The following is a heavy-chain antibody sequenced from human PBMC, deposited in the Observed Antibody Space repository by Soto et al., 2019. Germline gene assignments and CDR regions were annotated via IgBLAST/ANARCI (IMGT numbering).Heavy chain of an antibody. CDR1: GGSISSYY. V-gene: IGHV4-59*08. CDR2: IYYSGST. J-gene: IGHJ4*02. D-gene: IGHD3-16*02. Sequence: SETLSLTCTVSGGSISSYYWSWIRQPPGKGLEWIGYIYYSGSTNYNPSLKSRVTISVDTSKNQFSLKLSSVTAADTAVYYCASMGPYDYIWGSYRFSFDYWGQGTLVTVSS. CDR3: ASMGPYDYIWGSYRFSFDY.